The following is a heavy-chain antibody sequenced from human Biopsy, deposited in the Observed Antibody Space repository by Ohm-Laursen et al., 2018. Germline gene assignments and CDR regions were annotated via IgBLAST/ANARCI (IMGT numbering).Heavy chain of an antibody. D-gene: IGHD5-24*01. V-gene: IGHV4-59*12. CDR2: IYFTGRT. CDR1: DGPIDSYY. Sequence: GTLSLTCTVSDGPIDSYYWSWIRQPPGKALEWIGYIYFTGRTSYNPSLKSRVTMSVNTSKKQFSLRLSSVTAAGTAVYYCASAGYNPDWNFDLWGRGTRVTVSS. CDR3: ASAGYNPDWNFDL. J-gene: IGHJ2*01.